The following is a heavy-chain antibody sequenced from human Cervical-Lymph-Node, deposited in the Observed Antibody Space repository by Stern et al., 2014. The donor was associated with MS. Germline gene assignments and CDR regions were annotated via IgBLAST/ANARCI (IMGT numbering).Heavy chain of an antibody. J-gene: IGHJ6*02. D-gene: IGHD2-21*02. CDR1: GFKFSIYG. CDR2: LDSTGRST. CDR3: AKVLVTGSYFYGLAV. V-gene: IGHV3-23*04. Sequence: EVQLVQSGGGLVQPGGSLRLSCAASGFKFSIYGMTWVRQAPGKGLEGVSALDSTGRSTYYADSVRCRFAISRDNSNSTLFLQLNSLRTEDTAVYYCAKVLVTGSYFYGLAVWGQGTTVTVSS.